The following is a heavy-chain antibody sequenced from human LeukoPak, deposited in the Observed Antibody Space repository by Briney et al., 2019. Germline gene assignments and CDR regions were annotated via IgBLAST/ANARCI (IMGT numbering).Heavy chain of an antibody. V-gene: IGHV3-30*02. CDR2: IRYDGSNK. CDR1: GFTFSSYG. CDR3: ARSTIELELRFDY. J-gene: IGHJ4*02. Sequence: GGSLRLSCAASGFTFSSYGMHWVRQAPGKGLEWVAFIRYDGSNKYYADSVKGRFTISRDNSKNTLYLQMNSLRAEDTAVYYCARSTIELELRFDYWGQGTLVTVSS. D-gene: IGHD5-18*01.